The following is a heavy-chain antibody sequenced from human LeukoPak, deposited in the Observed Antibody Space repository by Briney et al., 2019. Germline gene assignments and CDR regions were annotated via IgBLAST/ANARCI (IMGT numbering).Heavy chain of an antibody. V-gene: IGHV4-59*11. Sequence: SETLSLTCTVSGGSISSHYWSWIRQPPGKGLDWIGYIYYSGSTNYNPSLKSRVTISVDTSKNQFSLKLSPVTAADTAVYYCARDRASSIAARRGYYYYYRDVWGKGTTVTVSS. CDR2: IYYSGST. CDR1: GGSISSHY. CDR3: ARDRASSIAARRGYYYYYRDV. J-gene: IGHJ6*03. D-gene: IGHD6-6*01.